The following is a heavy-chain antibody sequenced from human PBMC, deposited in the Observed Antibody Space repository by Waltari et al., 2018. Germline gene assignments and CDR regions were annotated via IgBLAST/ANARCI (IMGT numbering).Heavy chain of an antibody. CDR3: TGGAVTGTDF. Sequence: EVQVVESGGGLVQPGGSLHLPCATPGFTFSGPTIHWVRQTSGKGLEWVGRIRSKPNNYATRYTASVEGRFTISRDDSENTAYLQMNSLMTEDTAVYYCTGGAVTGTDFWGQGTLVTVSS. V-gene: IGHV3-73*01. CDR1: GFTFSGPT. D-gene: IGHD6-13*01. J-gene: IGHJ4*02. CDR2: IRSKPNNYAT.